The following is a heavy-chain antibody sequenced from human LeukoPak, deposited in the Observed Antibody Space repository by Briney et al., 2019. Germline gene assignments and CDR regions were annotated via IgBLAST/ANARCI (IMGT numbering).Heavy chain of an antibody. D-gene: IGHD3-10*02. CDR3: ARRRRLVTMSYDY. CDR1: GFTVSSNS. Sequence: QSGGSLRLSCTVSGFTVSSNSMSWVRQAPGKGLEWVSFIYSDNTHYSDSVKGRSTISRDNSKNTLYLQMNSLRAEDTAVYYCARRRRLVTMSYDYWGQGTLVTVSS. CDR2: IYSDNT. J-gene: IGHJ4*02. V-gene: IGHV3-53*01.